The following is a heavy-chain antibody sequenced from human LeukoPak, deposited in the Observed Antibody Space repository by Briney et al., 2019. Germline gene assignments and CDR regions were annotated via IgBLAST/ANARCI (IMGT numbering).Heavy chain of an antibody. Sequence: PSETLSLTCGVSVGYFIGDYWSWIRQSPGKGLEWIGQVHHSGNANYNPSLRSRVTISIDTSKKQFSLKLSSVTATDTAVYYCARSRGSYFYYYMDVWGKGTTVTVS. CDR3: ARSRGSYFYYYMDV. V-gene: IGHV4-34*01. CDR2: VHHSGNA. J-gene: IGHJ6*03. CDR1: VGYFIGDY. D-gene: IGHD3-16*01.